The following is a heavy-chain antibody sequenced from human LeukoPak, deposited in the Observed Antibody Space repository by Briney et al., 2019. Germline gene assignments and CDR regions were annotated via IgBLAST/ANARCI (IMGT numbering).Heavy chain of an antibody. CDR2: INSDGSST. D-gene: IGHD3-10*01. CDR1: GFTFSSYW. Sequence: GGSLRLSCAASGFTFSSYWMHWVRQAPGKGLVWVSRINSDGSSTSYADSVKGRFTISRDNAKNTLYLQMNSLRAEDTAVYYCARGYGSGSETEFDYWGQGTLDTISS. V-gene: IGHV3-74*01. J-gene: IGHJ4*02. CDR3: ARGYGSGSETEFDY.